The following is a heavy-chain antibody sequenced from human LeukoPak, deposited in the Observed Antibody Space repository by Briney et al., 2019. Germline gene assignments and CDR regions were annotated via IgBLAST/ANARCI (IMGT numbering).Heavy chain of an antibody. V-gene: IGHV3-23*01. CDR2: IGGGAGST. Sequence: GGSLRLSCAASGFTFSSYAMSWVRQAPGKGLEWVSVIGGGAGSTYYADSVKGRFTISRDNSKNTLYLQMNSLRAEDTAVYYCAKDHMVRGVTDYWGQGTLVTVSS. CDR3: AKDHMVRGVTDY. D-gene: IGHD3-10*01. J-gene: IGHJ4*02. CDR1: GFTFSSYA.